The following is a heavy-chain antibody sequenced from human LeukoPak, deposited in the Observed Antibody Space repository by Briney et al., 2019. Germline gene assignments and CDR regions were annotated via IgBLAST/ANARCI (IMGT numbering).Heavy chain of an antibody. CDR2: IKQDGSEK. J-gene: IGHJ4*02. Sequence: PGGSLRLSCAASGFTFSNYWMSWVRQAPGRRLEWVANIKQDGSEKYYVHSVKGRFTISRDNAKNSLYLQMNSLRAEDTAVYYCASGQQLGYWGQGTLVTVSS. V-gene: IGHV3-7*01. CDR3: ASGQQLGY. CDR1: GFTFSNYW. D-gene: IGHD6-6*01.